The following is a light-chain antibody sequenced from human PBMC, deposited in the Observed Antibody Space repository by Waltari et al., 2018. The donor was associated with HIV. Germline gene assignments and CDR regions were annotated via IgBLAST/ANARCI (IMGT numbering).Light chain of an antibody. CDR2: YDS. Sequence: YVLTQPPSVSVAQGQTATITCEGDRIGTKSVPRYQQKSGQAPQLIIYYDSDRPSGIPERFSGSNSGSAATLTISRVEDGDEADYYCEVWDETRNRVVFGGGTKLFAL. V-gene: IGLV3-21*04. CDR1: RIGTKS. J-gene: IGLJ2*01. CDR3: EVWDETRNRVV.